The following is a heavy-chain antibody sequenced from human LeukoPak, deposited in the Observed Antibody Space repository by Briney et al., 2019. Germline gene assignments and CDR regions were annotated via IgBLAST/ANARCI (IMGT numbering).Heavy chain of an antibody. D-gene: IGHD3-9*01. CDR1: GCTFNDYW. V-gene: IGHV3-7*03. Sequence: GGSLRLSCAASGCTFNDYWMSWVRKAPGKGLEWVASIKQDGGEKRYVDSVKGRFTISRDNTENSLYLQMNSLGAEDTALYYCARVRLANTPEFFQHWGQGTLVTVSS. CDR2: IKQDGGEK. CDR3: ARVRLANTPEFFQH. J-gene: IGHJ1*01.